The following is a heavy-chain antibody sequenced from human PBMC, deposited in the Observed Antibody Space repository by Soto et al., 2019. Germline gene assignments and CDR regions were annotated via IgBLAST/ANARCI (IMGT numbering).Heavy chain of an antibody. Sequence: GSLRLSCAASGFTFSSYEMNWVRQAPGKGLEWVSYISSSGSTIYYADSVKGRFTISRDNAKNSLYLQMNSLRAEDTAVYYCARSSGPQYFDYWGQGTLVTVSS. CDR3: ARSSGPQYFDY. CDR2: ISSSGSTI. CDR1: GFTFSSYE. V-gene: IGHV3-48*03. D-gene: IGHD6-19*01. J-gene: IGHJ4*02.